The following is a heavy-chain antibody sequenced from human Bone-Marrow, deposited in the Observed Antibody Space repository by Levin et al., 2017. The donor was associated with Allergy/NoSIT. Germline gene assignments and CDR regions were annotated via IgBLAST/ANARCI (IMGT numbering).Heavy chain of an antibody. CDR1: GFTFSSYW. CDR2: INSDGSRT. CDR3: ARTAYCVGDCYSSPFDS. D-gene: IGHD2-21*02. Sequence: GESLKISCAASGFTFSSYWMYWVRQAPGKGLVWVSRINSDGSRTTYADSVKGRFTISRDNAKNTLYLQMNRLRAEDTAVYYCARTAYCVGDCYSSPFDSWGQGTLITVSS. J-gene: IGHJ4*02. V-gene: IGHV3-74*01.